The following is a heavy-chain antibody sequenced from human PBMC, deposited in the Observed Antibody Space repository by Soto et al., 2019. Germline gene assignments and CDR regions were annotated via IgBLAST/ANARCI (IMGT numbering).Heavy chain of an antibody. CDR2: ISYDGINK. CDR1: GFTFSSYG. J-gene: IGHJ5*02. V-gene: IGHV3-30*18. CDR3: AKSGYCSSTSLARVNSFDP. Sequence: GGTLRLSCAASGFTFSSYGMHWIRQAPGKGLEWVAVISYDGINKYYADSVKGRFTISRDNSKNTLYLQMNSLRAEDTAVYYCAKSGYCSSTSLARVNSFDPWGQGPLVTFYS. D-gene: IGHD2-2*01.